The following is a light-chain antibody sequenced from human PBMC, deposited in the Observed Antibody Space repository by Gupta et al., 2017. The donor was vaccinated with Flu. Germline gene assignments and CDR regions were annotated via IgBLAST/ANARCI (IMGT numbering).Light chain of an antibody. Sequence: SHDLTHPSSVCVSPGHTARITCSGDILGKKYARWFQQKPGQAPVLLIYKDSERPSGIPERFSGSSSGATVTLAINGAQLDDEADYYCYSAADNIGVFGGGTKLTVL. CDR2: KDS. CDR3: YSAADNIGV. CDR1: ILGKKY. V-gene: IGLV3-27*01. J-gene: IGLJ2*01.